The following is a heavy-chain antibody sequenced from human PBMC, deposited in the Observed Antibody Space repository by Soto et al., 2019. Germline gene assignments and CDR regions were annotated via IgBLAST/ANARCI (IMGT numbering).Heavy chain of an antibody. CDR2: ISYDGSNK. CDR3: ARAGADCSGGSCYSSYYFDY. V-gene: IGHV3-30-3*01. D-gene: IGHD2-15*01. J-gene: IGHJ4*02. CDR1: GFTFSSYA. Sequence: GGSLRLSCAASGFTFSSYAMHWVRQAPGKGLEWVAVISYDGSNKYYADSVKGRFTISRDNSKNTLYLQMNSLRAEDTAVYYCARAGADCSGGSCYSSYYFDYWGQGTLVTVSS.